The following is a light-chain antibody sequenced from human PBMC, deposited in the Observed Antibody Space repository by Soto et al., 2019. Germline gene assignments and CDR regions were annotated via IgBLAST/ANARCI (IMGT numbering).Light chain of an antibody. V-gene: IGKV3-20*01. CDR1: QSVSSSY. J-gene: IGKJ3*01. CDR3: QQYGSSPPKFT. Sequence: EIVLTQSPGTLSLSPGERATLSCRASQSVSSSYLAWYQQKPGQAPRLLFYGASSRATGIPDRFSGSGSGTDFTLTISRLEPEDFAVYYCQQYGSSPPKFTFGPGTEVDIK. CDR2: GAS.